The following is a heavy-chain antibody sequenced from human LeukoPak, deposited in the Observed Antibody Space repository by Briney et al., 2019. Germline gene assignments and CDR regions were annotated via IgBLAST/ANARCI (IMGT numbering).Heavy chain of an antibody. J-gene: IGHJ4*02. D-gene: IGHD6-13*01. CDR1: GFTFSNYG. Sequence: PGRSLRLSCAASGFTFSNYGMHWVRQAPGKGLDWVAVISSDGSNRYYADSVKGRFTISRDNSKNTVHLQMNRLKTEDTAVYYCAKDLKSFGSSWYLGADYWGLGILVTVSS. CDR3: AKDLKSFGSSWYLGADY. CDR2: ISSDGSNR. V-gene: IGHV3-30*18.